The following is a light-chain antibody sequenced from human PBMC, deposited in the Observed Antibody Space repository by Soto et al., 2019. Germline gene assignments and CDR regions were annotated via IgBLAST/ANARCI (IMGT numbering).Light chain of an antibody. CDR2: DVT. Sequence: QSVLTQPASVSGSPGQSIAISCIGSSSDIGTYNYVSWYQQHPGKAPKLLIYDVTSRPSGVSNRFSGSKSGNTASLTISGLQAEDEADYYCNSYTSDTTVTYVFGSGTKVTVL. CDR3: NSYTSDTTVTYV. V-gene: IGLV2-14*03. J-gene: IGLJ1*01. CDR1: SSDIGTYNY.